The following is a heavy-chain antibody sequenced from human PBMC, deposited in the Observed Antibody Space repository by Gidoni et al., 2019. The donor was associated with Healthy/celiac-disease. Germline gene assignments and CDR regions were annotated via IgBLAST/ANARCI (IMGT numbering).Heavy chain of an antibody. CDR2: INHSGST. Sequence: QVQLQQWGAGLLKPSETLSLTCAAYGGSFSGYYWSWIRQPPGKGLEWIGEINHSGSTNYNPSLKSRVTISVDTSKNQFSLKLSSVTAADTAVYYCARGARLYGYGGFDPWGQGTLVTVSS. J-gene: IGHJ5*02. V-gene: IGHV4-34*01. CDR1: GGSFSGYY. D-gene: IGHD5-18*01. CDR3: ARGARLYGYGGFDP.